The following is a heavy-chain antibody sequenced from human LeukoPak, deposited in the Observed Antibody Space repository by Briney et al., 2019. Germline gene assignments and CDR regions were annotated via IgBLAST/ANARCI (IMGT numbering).Heavy chain of an antibody. Sequence: SETLSLTCTVSGGSISSYYWSWIRQPAGKGLEWIGRIYTSGSTNYNPSLKSRVTMSVDTSKNQFSLKLSSVTAADTAVYYCARGDDSSGYLTNFDYWGQGTLATVSS. CDR2: IYTSGST. D-gene: IGHD3-22*01. V-gene: IGHV4-4*07. CDR1: GGSISSYY. J-gene: IGHJ4*02. CDR3: ARGDDSSGYLTNFDY.